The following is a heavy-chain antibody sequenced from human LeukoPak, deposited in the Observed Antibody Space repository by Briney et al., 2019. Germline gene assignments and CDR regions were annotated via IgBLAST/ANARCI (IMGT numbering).Heavy chain of an antibody. Sequence: GGSLRLSCAGSGFTVSSNYMSWVRQAPGKGLEWVSVIWYDGSNKYYADSVKGRFTISRDNSKNTLYLQMNRLRAEDTAVYYCASLFPRVHAIRALQNDYSGQGTLVTVSS. V-gene: IGHV3-33*08. CDR1: GFTVSSNY. CDR3: ASLFPRVHAIRALQNDY. J-gene: IGHJ4*02. D-gene: IGHD2-8*01. CDR2: IWYDGSNK.